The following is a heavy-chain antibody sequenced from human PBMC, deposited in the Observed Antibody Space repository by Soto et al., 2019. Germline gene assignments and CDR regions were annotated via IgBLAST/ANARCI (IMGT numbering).Heavy chain of an antibody. J-gene: IGHJ4*02. CDR1: GYGFTTYG. Sequence: QVHLVQSGAEVKKPGASVKVSCKGSGYGFTTYGITWVRQAPGQGLEWMAWISAHNGNTNYAQKLQGRVTVTRDTSTSTAYMELRSLRSDDTAVYYGARGRYGDYWGQGALVTGSS. D-gene: IGHD1-1*01. V-gene: IGHV1-18*01. CDR3: ARGRYGDY. CDR2: ISAHNGNT.